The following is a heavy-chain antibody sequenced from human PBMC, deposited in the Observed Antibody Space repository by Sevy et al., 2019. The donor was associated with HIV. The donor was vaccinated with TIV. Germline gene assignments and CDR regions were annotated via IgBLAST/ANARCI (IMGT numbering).Heavy chain of an antibody. J-gene: IGHJ4*02. CDR1: GYTFTSYG. V-gene: IGHV1-18*01. Sequence: ASVKVSCKASGYTFTSYGISWVRQAPGQGLEWMGWISAYNGNTNYAQKLQGRVTMTTDTSTSTAYMELRSLRSDDTAVYYCARFFLTMVRGVIFGDPFDYWGQGTLVTVSS. CDR3: ARFFLTMVRGVIFGDPFDY. CDR2: ISAYNGNT. D-gene: IGHD3-10*01.